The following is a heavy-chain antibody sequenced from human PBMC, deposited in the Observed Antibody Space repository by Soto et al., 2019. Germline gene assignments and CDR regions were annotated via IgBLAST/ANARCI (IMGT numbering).Heavy chain of an antibody. Sequence: SVQVSCKASGGTFSSYAISWVRQAPGQGLEWMGGIIPIFGTANYAQKFQGRVTITADESTSTAYMELSSLRSEDTAVYYCARHSRIHGTPGTGYYGMDVWGQGTTVTVSS. V-gene: IGHV1-69*13. CDR2: IIPIFGTA. CDR3: ARHSRIHGTPGTGYYGMDV. CDR1: GGTFSSYA. D-gene: IGHD1-7*01. J-gene: IGHJ6*02.